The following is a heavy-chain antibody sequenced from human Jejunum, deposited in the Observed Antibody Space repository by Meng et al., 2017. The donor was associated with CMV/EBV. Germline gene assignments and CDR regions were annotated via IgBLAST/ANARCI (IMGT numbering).Heavy chain of an antibody. V-gene: IGHV3-23*01. Sequence: GFTFDPYVMTWVRQAPGKGLEWVSSISGSGETPYYADSVQGRFTISKDNSRNTVFLQMDGLRVDDTAVYFCAKDWISLYGPTSSDYWGQGTLVTVSS. D-gene: IGHD4-17*01. CDR2: ISGSGETP. CDR1: GFTFDPYV. CDR3: AKDWISLYGPTSSDY. J-gene: IGHJ4*02.